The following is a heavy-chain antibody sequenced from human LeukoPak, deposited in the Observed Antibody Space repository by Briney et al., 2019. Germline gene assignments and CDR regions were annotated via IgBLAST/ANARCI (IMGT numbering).Heavy chain of an antibody. Sequence: SETLSLTCTVSGGSISSYYWSWIRQPPGKGLEWIGYIYYSGSTNYNPSLKSRVTISVDTSKNQFSLKLSSVTAADTAVYYCARAPIAAAGTLDYWGQGTLVTVSS. J-gene: IGHJ4*02. D-gene: IGHD6-13*01. V-gene: IGHV4-59*01. CDR3: ARAPIAAAGTLDY. CDR1: GGSISSYY. CDR2: IYYSGST.